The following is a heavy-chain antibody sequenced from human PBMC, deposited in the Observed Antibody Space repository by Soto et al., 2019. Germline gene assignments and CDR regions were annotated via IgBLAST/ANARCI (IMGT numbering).Heavy chain of an antibody. D-gene: IGHD3-22*01. CDR3: ARENYDESAAPFLDY. CDR2: IFHGGST. CDR1: GGSFSGYF. J-gene: IGHJ4*02. V-gene: IGHV4-34*12. Sequence: QVQLQQWGAGLLKPSETLSLTCAVYGGSFSGYFWSWIRQPPGKGLEWIGEIFHGGSTNYSPSLKSRVTISVDTSKNQFSLKLTSVTAADTAVYYCARENYDESAAPFLDYWGQGTLVTVSS.